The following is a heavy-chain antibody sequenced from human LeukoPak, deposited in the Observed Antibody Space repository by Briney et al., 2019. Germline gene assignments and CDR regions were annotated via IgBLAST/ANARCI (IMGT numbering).Heavy chain of an antibody. CDR2: MFYTGST. CDR3: ARVSVVYGMDV. V-gene: IGHV4-59*01. CDR1: GGSISSDY. J-gene: IGHJ6*02. Sequence: PSETLSLTCSLSGGSISSDYRAWIRQPPGKGLDWIGYMFYTGSTNYNPSLKSRVTISLATPKKQFSLKRSSVTAADTAVYYCARVSVVYGMDVGGRGTTVTVSS.